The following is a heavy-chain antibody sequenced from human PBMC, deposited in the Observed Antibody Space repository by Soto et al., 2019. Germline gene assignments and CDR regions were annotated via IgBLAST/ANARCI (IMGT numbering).Heavy chain of an antibody. Sequence: GGSLRLSCAASGITFIADAMSWVRQAPGKGLEWVSAISGSGATTYYADSVKGRFTISRDKSKNTLYLQMNSLRAEDTALYYCAKSFSSNWYDYFDYWGQGSLVTVSS. CDR1: GITFIADA. V-gene: IGHV3-23*01. J-gene: IGHJ4*02. CDR3: AKSFSSNWYDYFDY. D-gene: IGHD6-13*01. CDR2: ISGSGATT.